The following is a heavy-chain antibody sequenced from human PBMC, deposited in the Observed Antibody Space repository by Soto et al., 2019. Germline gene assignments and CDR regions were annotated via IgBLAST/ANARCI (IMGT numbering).Heavy chain of an antibody. CDR1: GFTFSSYG. Sequence: GGSLRLSCAASGFTFSSYGMHWVRQAPGKGLEWVAVIWYDGSNKYYADSVKGRFTISRDNSKNTLYLQMTSLRAEGTAVYYCARGGVDIVVVVAATSGYYYMDVWGKGTTVTVSS. CDR3: ARGGVDIVVVVAATSGYYYMDV. V-gene: IGHV3-33*01. D-gene: IGHD2-15*01. CDR2: IWYDGSNK. J-gene: IGHJ6*03.